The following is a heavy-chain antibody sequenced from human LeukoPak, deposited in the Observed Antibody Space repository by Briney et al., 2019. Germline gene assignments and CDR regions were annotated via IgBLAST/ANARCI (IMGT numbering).Heavy chain of an antibody. CDR2: MNPNSGNT. Sequence: ASVKVSCKASGGTFSSYAISWVRQAPGQGLEWMGGMNPNSGNTGYAQKFQGRVTITRNTSISTAYMELSSLRSEDTAVYYCARGPRYCSSTSCYYYYMDVWGKGTTVTVSS. V-gene: IGHV1-8*03. CDR3: ARGPRYCSSTSCYYYYMDV. D-gene: IGHD2-2*01. CDR1: GGTFSSYA. J-gene: IGHJ6*03.